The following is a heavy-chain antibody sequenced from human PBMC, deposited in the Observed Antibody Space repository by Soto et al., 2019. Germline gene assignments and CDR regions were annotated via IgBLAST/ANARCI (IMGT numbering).Heavy chain of an antibody. J-gene: IGHJ4*02. V-gene: IGHV3-66*01. Sequence: EVQLVESGGGVVQPGGSLRLSCAASGVTVSSNYMRWVRQAPGKGLEWVSVIYSGGSTYYEAYVKGRFTISRDNSKNTLYLQMNSLRAYDTAGYYCARNVYNYGGGYFDSWGQGPLVTVSS. CDR2: IYSGGST. CDR1: GVTVSSNY. D-gene: IGHD5-18*01. CDR3: ARNVYNYGGGYFDS.